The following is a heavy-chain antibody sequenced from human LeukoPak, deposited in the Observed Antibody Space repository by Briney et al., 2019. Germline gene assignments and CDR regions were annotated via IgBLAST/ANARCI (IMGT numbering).Heavy chain of an antibody. D-gene: IGHD2-15*01. CDR2: IYYSGST. J-gene: IGHJ4*02. CDR1: GGSISSSSYY. V-gene: IGHV4-61*01. CDR3: AKLYCSGGSCYGEYYFDY. Sequence: SETLSLTCTVSGGSISSSSYYWSWIRQPPGKGLEWIGYIYYSGSTNYNPSLKSRVTISVDTSKNQFSLKLSSVTAADTAVYYCAKLYCSGGSCYGEYYFDYWGQGTLVTVSS.